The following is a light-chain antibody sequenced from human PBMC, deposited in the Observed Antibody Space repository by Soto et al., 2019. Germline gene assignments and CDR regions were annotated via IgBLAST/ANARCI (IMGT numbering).Light chain of an antibody. Sequence: QSALTQPASVSGSPGQSITISCAGTSSDVGGYNYVSWYQQHPAKAPKLMIYEVSNRPSGVSHRFSGSKSGNTASLTISGLQAEDEADYYCFSYTTSSTLVFGGGTKLTVL. CDR1: SSDVGGYNY. CDR3: FSYTTSSTLV. CDR2: EVS. J-gene: IGLJ3*02. V-gene: IGLV2-14*01.